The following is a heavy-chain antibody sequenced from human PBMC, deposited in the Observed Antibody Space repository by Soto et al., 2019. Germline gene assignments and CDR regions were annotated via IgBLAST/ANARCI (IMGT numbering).Heavy chain of an antibody. CDR3: AIYIRILEWLFDYYYCGMDV. D-gene: IGHD3-3*01. V-gene: IGHV3-23*01. J-gene: IGHJ6*02. CDR1: GFTVSSNY. CDR2: ISGSGGST. Sequence: GEALKSSCAASGFTVSSNYMSWVRQAQGKGLKWVSAISGSGGSTYYADSVKGRFTISRDNYKNTLYLQINSLRAEDTAVYYCAIYIRILEWLFDYYYCGMDVWGQGTTVTVSS.